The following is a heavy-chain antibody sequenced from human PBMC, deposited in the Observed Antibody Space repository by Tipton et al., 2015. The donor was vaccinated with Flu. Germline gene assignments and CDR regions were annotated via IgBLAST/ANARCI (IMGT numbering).Heavy chain of an antibody. J-gene: IGHJ4*02. CDR3: ARATYLNWFGELTYYFDY. CDR1: GGSISSYY. D-gene: IGHD3-10*01. V-gene: IGHV4-59*01. CDR2: IYYSGST. Sequence: TLSLTCTVSGGSISSYYWSRIRQPPGKGLEWIGYIYYSGSTNYNPSLKSRVTISVDTSKNQFSLKLSSVTAADTAVYYCARATYLNWFGELTYYFDYWGQGTLVTVSS.